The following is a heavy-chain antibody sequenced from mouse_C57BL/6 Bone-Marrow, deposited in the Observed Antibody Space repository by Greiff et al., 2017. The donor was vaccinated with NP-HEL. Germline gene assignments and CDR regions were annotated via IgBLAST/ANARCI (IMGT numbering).Heavy chain of an antibody. J-gene: IGHJ3*01. CDR2: IYPRSGNT. D-gene: IGHD2-1*01. CDR1: GYTFTSYG. CDR3: ARPYGNYGFAY. Sequence: VKLLESGAELARPGASVKLSCKASGYTFTSYGISWVKQRTGQGLEWIGEIYPRSGNTYYNEKFKGKATLTADKSSSTAYMELRSLTSEDSAVYFCARPYGNYGFAYWGQGTLVTVSA. V-gene: IGHV1-81*01.